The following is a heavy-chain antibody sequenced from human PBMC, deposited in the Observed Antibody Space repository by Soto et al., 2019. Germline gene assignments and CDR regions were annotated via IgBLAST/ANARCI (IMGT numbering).Heavy chain of an antibody. V-gene: IGHV4-39*01. J-gene: IGHJ5*02. Sequence: SETLSLTCTVSGGSISSSSYYWGWIRQPPGKGLEWIGSIYYSGSTYYNPSLKSRVTISVDTSKIHFSLKLSSVTAADTAVYYCGRHVNWFDPWGQGTLVTVSS. CDR2: IYYSGST. CDR3: GRHVNWFDP. CDR1: GGSISSSSYY.